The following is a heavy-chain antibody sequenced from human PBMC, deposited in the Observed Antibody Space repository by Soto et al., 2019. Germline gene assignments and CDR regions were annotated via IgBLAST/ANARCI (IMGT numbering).Heavy chain of an antibody. J-gene: IGHJ4*02. CDR2: VSYDGSNK. D-gene: IGHD3-22*01. CDR1: GFTFSSYA. Sequence: GGSLRLCCAASGFTFSSYAVDWVRQAPGKGVEGGAVVSYDGSNKYYADSVKGRFTISTDNSQNTLYLQMNSLRAEDTAVYYCARDGYDSSGYYFDYWGQGTLVTVSS. CDR3: ARDGYDSSGYYFDY. V-gene: IGHV3-30-3*01.